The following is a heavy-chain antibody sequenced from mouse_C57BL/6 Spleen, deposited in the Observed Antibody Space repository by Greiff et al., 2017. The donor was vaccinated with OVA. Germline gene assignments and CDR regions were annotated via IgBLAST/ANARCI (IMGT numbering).Heavy chain of an antibody. Sequence: VQLQQSGAELVRPGASVTLSCKASGYTFTDYEMHWVQQTPVHGLEWIGTIDPETGGTAYTQKFKGKAILPADKSSSTAYMELRRLTSEDSAVYYFKRETVVAEDYFDYWGQGTTLTVSS. CDR1: GYTFTDYE. CDR3: KRETVVAEDYFDY. CDR2: IDPETGGT. V-gene: IGHV1-15*01. J-gene: IGHJ2*01. D-gene: IGHD1-1*01.